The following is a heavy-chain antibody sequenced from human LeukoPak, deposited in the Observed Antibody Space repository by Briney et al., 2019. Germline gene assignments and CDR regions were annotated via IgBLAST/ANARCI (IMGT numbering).Heavy chain of an antibody. CDR1: GFSLSGGHF. D-gene: IGHD5-18*01. V-gene: IGHV4-38-2*02. Sequence: SETLSLTCSVSGFSLSGGHFWGWIRQSPGKGLEWIGSVSHSASTYYNPSLKSRVTMSIDTSKNQFSLKLKSVTAADTAVYYCARVETAMMRVWGQGILVTVSA. CDR2: VSHSAST. J-gene: IGHJ4*02. CDR3: ARVETAMMRV.